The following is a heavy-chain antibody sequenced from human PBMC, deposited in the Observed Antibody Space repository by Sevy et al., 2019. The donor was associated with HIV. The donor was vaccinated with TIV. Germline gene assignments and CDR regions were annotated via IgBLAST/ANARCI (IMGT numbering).Heavy chain of an antibody. CDR1: GFTFSNAW. V-gene: IGHV3-15*01. CDR2: IKSKTDGGTT. D-gene: IGHD2-15*01. CDR3: TTDDLTDHYCSGGSCYYDY. Sequence: GGSLRLSCAASGFTFSNAWMSWVRQAPGKGLEWVGRIKSKTDGGTTDYAAPVKGRFTISRDDSKNTLYLQMNSLKTEDTAVYYCTTDDLTDHYCSGGSCYYDYWGQGTLVTVSS. J-gene: IGHJ4*02.